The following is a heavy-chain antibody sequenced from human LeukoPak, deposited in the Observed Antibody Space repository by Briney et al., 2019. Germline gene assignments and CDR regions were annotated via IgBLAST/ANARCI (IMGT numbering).Heavy chain of an antibody. CDR3: ARHLVDYDSSGHYDY. V-gene: IGHV5-51*01. CDR1: GYSFTSYW. D-gene: IGHD3-22*01. Sequence: RGQSLKISCKGSGYSFTSYWIGWVRQMPGKGLEWVGIIYPGDSDTRYSPSFQGQVTISADKSISTAYLQWSSLKASDTAMYYCARHLVDYDSSGHYDYWGQGTLVTVSS. CDR2: IYPGDSDT. J-gene: IGHJ4*02.